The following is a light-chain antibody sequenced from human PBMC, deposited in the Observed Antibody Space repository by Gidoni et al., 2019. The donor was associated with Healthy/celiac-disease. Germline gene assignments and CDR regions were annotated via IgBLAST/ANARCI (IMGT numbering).Light chain of an antibody. CDR2: DAS. V-gene: IGKV3-11*01. CDR3: QQRSNWPPWT. CDR1: QSVSSY. Sequence: PGERATLSCRASQSVSSYLAWYQQKPGQAPRLLIYDASNRATGIPARFSGSGSGTDFTLTISCLEPEDFAVYYCQQRSNWPPWTFXQXTKVEIK. J-gene: IGKJ1*01.